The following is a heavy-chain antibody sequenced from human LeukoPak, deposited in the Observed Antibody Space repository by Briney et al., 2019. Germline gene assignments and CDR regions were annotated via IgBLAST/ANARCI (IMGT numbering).Heavy chain of an antibody. CDR1: GFTFSSYA. V-gene: IGHV3-23*01. CDR2: ISGSGGST. Sequence: GSLRLSCAASGFTFSSYAMSWVRPAPGKGLEWVSAISGSGGSTYYADSVKGRFTISRDHSKNTLYLQMNSLRAEDTAVYYCASSSGWYYQPPYYYYGMDVWGQGTTVTVSS. J-gene: IGHJ6*02. CDR3: ASSSGWYYQPPYYYYGMDV. D-gene: IGHD6-19*01.